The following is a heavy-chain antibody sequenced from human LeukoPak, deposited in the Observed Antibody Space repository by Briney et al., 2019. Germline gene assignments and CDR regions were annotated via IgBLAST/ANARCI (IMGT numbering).Heavy chain of an antibody. D-gene: IGHD6-13*01. CDR3: ARVGDSSSWYWFDP. V-gene: IGHV1-18*01. CDR2: ISAYNGNT. J-gene: IGHJ5*02. Sequence: ASVKLSCKSSGYTFTSYGISWVRQAPGQGLEWMGWISAYNGNTNYAQKLQGRVTMTTDTSTSTAYMELRSLRSDDTAVYYCARVGDSSSWYWFDPWGQGTLVTVSS. CDR1: GYTFTSYG.